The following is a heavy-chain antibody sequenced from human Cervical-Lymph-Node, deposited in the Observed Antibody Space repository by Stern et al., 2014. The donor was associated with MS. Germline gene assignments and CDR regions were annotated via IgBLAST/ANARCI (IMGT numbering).Heavy chain of an antibody. CDR2: IVPMFAKA. Sequence: QLVQSGAEMKKPGSSVRVSCKASGGSFKSYAFNWLRQAPGQGLEWMGDIVPMFAKANYAQKFQGRVTVTADEATNTVYMELSFLTSEDTAVYYCARERSIHYPAFAPWGQGTLVTVSS. CDR1: GGSFKSYA. V-gene: IGHV1-69*01. D-gene: IGHD3-10*01. CDR3: ARERSIHYPAFAP. J-gene: IGHJ5*02.